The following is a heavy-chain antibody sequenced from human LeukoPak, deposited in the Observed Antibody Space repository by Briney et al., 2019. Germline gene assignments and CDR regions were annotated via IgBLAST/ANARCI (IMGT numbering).Heavy chain of an antibody. CDR1: GYSITVGFY. Sequence: SETLSLTCTVSGYSITVGFYWGWIRQPPGKGLEWIGNMYHSGSANYNPSLKSRVTMSVDTSKNQFSLQLSSVTAADTAVYYCTRQQDASTWPPVDYWGQGTLVTVSS. V-gene: IGHV4-38-2*02. CDR3: TRQQDASTWPPVDY. D-gene: IGHD1/OR15-1a*01. CDR2: MYHSGSA. J-gene: IGHJ4*02.